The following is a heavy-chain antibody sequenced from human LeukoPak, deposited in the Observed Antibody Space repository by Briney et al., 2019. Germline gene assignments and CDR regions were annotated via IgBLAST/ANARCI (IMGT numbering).Heavy chain of an antibody. CDR1: GGSISSAGYY. J-gene: IGHJ4*02. V-gene: IGHV4-30-2*01. CDR2: IYHSGST. D-gene: IGHD6-6*01. Sequence: SQTLSLTCTVSGGSISSAGYYWSWIRQPPGKGLEWIGYIYHSGSTYYNPSLKSRLTISVDRSKNQFSLKLSSATAADTAVYYCARVSSGIPARPNFDFWGQGTLVTDSS. CDR3: ARVSSGIPARPNFDF.